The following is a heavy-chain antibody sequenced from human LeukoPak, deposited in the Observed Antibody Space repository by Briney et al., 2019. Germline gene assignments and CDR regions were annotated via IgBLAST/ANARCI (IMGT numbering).Heavy chain of an antibody. D-gene: IGHD4-23*01. CDR1: GGSISSGDYY. V-gene: IGHV4-30-4*01. CDR2: TYYSGST. CDR3: ARDLLNEGNHLDY. Sequence: SQTLSLTCTVSGGSISSGDYYWSWIRQPPGKGLEWIGYTYYSGSTYYSPSLKSRVTISVDTSKNQFSLKLSSVTAADTAVYYCARDLLNEGNHLDYWGQGTLVTVSS. J-gene: IGHJ4*02.